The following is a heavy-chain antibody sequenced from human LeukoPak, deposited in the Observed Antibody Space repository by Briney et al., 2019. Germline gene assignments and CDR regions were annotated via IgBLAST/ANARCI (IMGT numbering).Heavy chain of an antibody. CDR3: ARDSNNHYYYDSSGYSDAFDI. D-gene: IGHD3-22*01. CDR2: IYYSGST. CDR1: GGSISSSSYY. Sequence: SETLSLTCTVSGGSISSSSYYWGWIRQPPGKGLEWIGSIYYSGSTYYNPSLKSRVTISVDTSKNQFSLKLSSVTAADTAVYYCARDSNNHYYYDSSGYSDAFDIWGQGTMVTVSS. J-gene: IGHJ3*02. V-gene: IGHV4-39*07.